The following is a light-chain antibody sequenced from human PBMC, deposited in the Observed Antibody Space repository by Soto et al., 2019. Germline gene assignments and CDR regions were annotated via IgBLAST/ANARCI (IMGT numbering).Light chain of an antibody. V-gene: IGKV3D-20*02. CDR2: GAS. CDR1: QSVSSSY. J-gene: IGKJ1*01. Sequence: EIVLSQSVGTLSLSPGERATLSCRASQSVSSSYLAWYQQKPGQAPRLLIYGASSRATGIPDRFSGSGSGTDFTLTITRLEPEDFAVYYCQQRSNWPRTFGQGTKVDIK. CDR3: QQRSNWPRT.